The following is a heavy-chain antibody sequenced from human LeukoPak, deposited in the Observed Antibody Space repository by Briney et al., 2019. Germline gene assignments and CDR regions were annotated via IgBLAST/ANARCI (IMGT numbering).Heavy chain of an antibody. CDR1: GFTFDDYT. Sequence: GGSLRLSCAASGFTFDDYTMHWVRHAPGKGLEWVSLISWDGGSTYYADSAKGRFTISRDNSKNSLYLQMNSLRTEDTALYYCAKDRAYCGGDCYSYYYYGMDVWGQGTTVTVSS. D-gene: IGHD2-21*02. CDR3: AKDRAYCGGDCYSYYYYGMDV. J-gene: IGHJ6*02. CDR2: ISWDGGST. V-gene: IGHV3-43*01.